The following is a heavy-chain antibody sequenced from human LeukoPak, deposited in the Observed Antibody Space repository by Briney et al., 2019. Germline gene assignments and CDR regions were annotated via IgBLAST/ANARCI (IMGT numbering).Heavy chain of an antibody. CDR1: GFIFRTYS. J-gene: IGHJ4*02. D-gene: IGHD4-17*01. Sequence: GGSLRLSCAASGFIFRTYSMNWVRQSPGKGLEWISYINSNGRTTNYADSVKGRFTISRDNSENSLYLHMNSLRAEDTAVYYCARSSDSYGDYFAYWGQGTLVTVSS. CDR2: INSNGRTT. CDR3: ARSSDSYGDYFAY. V-gene: IGHV3-48*04.